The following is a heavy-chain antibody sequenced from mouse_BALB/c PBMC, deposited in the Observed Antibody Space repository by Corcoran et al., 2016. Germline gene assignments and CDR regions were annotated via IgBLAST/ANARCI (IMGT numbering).Heavy chain of an antibody. CDR3: ASEDDDYYAMEY. CDR2: INPYNGGT. J-gene: IGHJ4*01. CDR1: GYSFTGYT. V-gene: IGHV1-18*01. Sequence: EVQLQQSGPELVKPGSSMKISCKASGYSFTGYTMNWVKQSQGKNLEWIGLINPYNGGTSYNQKFKGKDTLTVDKSSSTAYMELLSLTSEDSAVYYCASEDDDYYAMEYWGQGTSVTVSS.